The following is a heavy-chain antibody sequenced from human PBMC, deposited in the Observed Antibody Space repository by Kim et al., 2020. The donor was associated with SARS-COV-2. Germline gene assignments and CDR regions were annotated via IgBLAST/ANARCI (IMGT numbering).Heavy chain of an antibody. J-gene: IGHJ6*02. CDR2: ISSSGSTI. CDR3: ARDRYSSSWSGYYYSGMDV. D-gene: IGHD6-13*01. V-gene: IGHV3-48*03. CDR1: GFTFSSYE. Sequence: GGSLRLSCAASGFTFSSYEMNWVRQAPGKGLEWVSYISSSGSTIYYADSVKGRFTISRDNAKNSLYLQMNSLRAEDTAVYYCARDRYSSSWSGYYYSGMDVWGQGTTVTVSS.